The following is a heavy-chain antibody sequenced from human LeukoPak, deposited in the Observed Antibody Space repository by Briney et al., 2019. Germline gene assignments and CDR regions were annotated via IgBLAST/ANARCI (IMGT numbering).Heavy chain of an antibody. V-gene: IGHV3-30*02. J-gene: IGHJ4*02. CDR3: AKVGVSQSGRPIGGYFDY. D-gene: IGHD1-26*01. CDR1: GFTFSTYG. CDR2: IRYDGGNI. Sequence: GGSLRLSCAASGFTFSTYGMHWVRQAPGKGLEWVAFIRYDGGNIYYADSVKGRFTISRDNSRNTLYLQMNSLRAEDTAVYYCAKVGVSQSGRPIGGYFDYWGRGTVVTVS.